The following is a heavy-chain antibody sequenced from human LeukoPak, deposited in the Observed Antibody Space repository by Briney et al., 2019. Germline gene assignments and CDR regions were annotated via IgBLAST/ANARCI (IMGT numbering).Heavy chain of an antibody. D-gene: IGHD4-11*01. V-gene: IGHV4-61*01. CDR1: GGSISSGSYY. CDR3: AGLTIYYFDY. J-gene: IGHJ4*02. CDR2: IYYSGST. Sequence: PSQTLSLTCTVSGGSISSGSYYWSWIRQPPGKGLEWIGYIYYSGSTNYNPSLKSRVTISVDTSKNQFSLKLSSVTAADTAVYYCAGLTIYYFDYWGQGTLVTVSS.